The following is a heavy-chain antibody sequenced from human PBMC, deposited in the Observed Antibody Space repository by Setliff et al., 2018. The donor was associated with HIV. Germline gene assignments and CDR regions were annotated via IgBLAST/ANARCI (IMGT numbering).Heavy chain of an antibody. CDR2: INTNTGSP. CDR3: ARGGDRMQIWSRFPFDI. CDR1: GYTFNNYA. V-gene: IGHV7-4-1*02. J-gene: IGHJ3*02. Sequence: ASVKVSCKASGYTFNNYALYWVRQAPGQGFEWMGWINTNTGSPTYAHGFTRRFVFSLDPSVRTAYLQITGLKAEDTAVYYCARGGDRMQIWSRFPFDIWGQGTMVTVSS. D-gene: IGHD3-10*01.